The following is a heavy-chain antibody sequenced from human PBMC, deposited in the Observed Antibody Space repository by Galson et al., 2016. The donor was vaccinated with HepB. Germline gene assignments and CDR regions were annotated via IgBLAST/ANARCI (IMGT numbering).Heavy chain of an antibody. CDR3: AAYLGV. CDR2: IKSDGSST. CDR1: GFTLSNYW. J-gene: IGHJ6*02. V-gene: IGHV3-74*01. Sequence: SLRLSCAASGFTLSNYWMDWVRQAPGKGLVWVSRIKSDGSSTSYADSVKGRFTISRDNAKSMLYLQMNSLRAEDTAVYYCAAYLGVWGQGTTVTVSS. D-gene: IGHD2-21*01.